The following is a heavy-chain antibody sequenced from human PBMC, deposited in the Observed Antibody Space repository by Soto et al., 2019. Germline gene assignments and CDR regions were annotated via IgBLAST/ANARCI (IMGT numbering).Heavy chain of an antibody. J-gene: IGHJ4*02. CDR3: ARDVDYNNWVLYY. CDR1: GGSITGYY. V-gene: IGHV4-4*07. Sequence: SETLSLTCTVSGGSITGYYWTWIRQPAGKGLEWIGRVYSSGSTNYNPSRKSRVTMSVDASKNQFSLKLHSVTAADTAVYYCARDVDYNNWVLYYWGQGSLVTVSS. D-gene: IGHD1-1*01. CDR2: VYSSGST.